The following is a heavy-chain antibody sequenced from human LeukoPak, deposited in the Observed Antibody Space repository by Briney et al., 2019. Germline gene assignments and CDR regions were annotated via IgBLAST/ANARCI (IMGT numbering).Heavy chain of an antibody. CDR1: GYTFTNYH. CDR3: ARTTSMTASGYDY. J-gene: IGHJ4*02. Sequence: ASVKVSCKASGYTFTNYHINWVRQASGQGLEWMTWINPDTGDKGYARNFQDRVTITTDTSISTAYMELSSLSSEDTAVYFCARTTSMTASGYDYWGQGTLVTVSS. V-gene: IGHV1-8*03. CDR2: INPDTGDK. D-gene: IGHD2-21*02.